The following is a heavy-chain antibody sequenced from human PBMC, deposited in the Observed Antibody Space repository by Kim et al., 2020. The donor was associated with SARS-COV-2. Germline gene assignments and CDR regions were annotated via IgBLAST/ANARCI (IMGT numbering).Heavy chain of an antibody. J-gene: IGHJ6*02. CDR3: TTLLRYFDWLAVKYYYGMDV. D-gene: IGHD3-9*01. Sequence: GGSLRLSCAASGFTFSNAWMSWVRQAPGKVLEWVGRIKSKTDGGTTDYAAPVKGRFTISRDDSKNTLYLQMNSLKTEDTAVYYCTTLLRYFDWLAVKYYYGMDVWGQGTTVTVSS. V-gene: IGHV3-15*05. CDR2: IKSKTDGGTT. CDR1: GFTFSNAW.